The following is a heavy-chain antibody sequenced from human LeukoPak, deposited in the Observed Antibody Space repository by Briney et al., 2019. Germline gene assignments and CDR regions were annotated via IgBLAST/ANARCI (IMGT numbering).Heavy chain of an antibody. CDR1: GFTFDDYG. CDR2: INWNGGST. D-gene: IGHD4-17*01. CDR3: ARGHIDYAFDS. V-gene: IGHV3-20*04. Sequence: GGSLRLSCAASGFTFDDYGMSWVRQAPGKGLEWVSGINWNGGSTGYADSVKGRFTISRDNAKKSLDLQMNSLRAEDTALYYCARGHIDYAFDSWGQGTLVTVSS. J-gene: IGHJ4*02.